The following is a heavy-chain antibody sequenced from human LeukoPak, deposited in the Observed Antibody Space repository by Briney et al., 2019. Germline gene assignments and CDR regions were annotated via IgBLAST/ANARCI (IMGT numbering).Heavy chain of an antibody. D-gene: IGHD3-22*01. Sequence: PSETLSLTCTVSGSSISSGSYYWSWIRQPAGKGLEWIGRIYTSGSTNYNPSLKSRVTISVDTSKNQFSLKLSSVTAADTAVYYCARDSGHNYYDSRSFDYWGQGTLVTVSS. CDR1: GSSISSGSYY. J-gene: IGHJ4*02. CDR2: IYTSGST. CDR3: ARDSGHNYYDSRSFDY. V-gene: IGHV4-61*02.